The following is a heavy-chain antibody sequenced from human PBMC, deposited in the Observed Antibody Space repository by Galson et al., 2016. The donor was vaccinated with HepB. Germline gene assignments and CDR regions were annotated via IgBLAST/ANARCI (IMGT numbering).Heavy chain of an antibody. D-gene: IGHD3-9*01. Sequence: TLSLTCSVSGGSINNGSYYWTWIRQPAGMGLEYIGRISISGSTNYNPSLRRRVTMSLDTSKNQFSLRLRSVTAAATAVYYCARQPIPDTVLVNYFDYWGQGTLVTVSS. CDR2: ISISGST. CDR1: GGSINNGSYY. J-gene: IGHJ4*02. CDR3: ARQPIPDTVLVNYFDY. V-gene: IGHV4-61*02.